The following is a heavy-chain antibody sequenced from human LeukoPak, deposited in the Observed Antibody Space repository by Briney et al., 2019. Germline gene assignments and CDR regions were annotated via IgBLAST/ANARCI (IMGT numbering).Heavy chain of an antibody. Sequence: GGSLRLSCAASGFTFSSYSMNWVRQAPGKGLEWVSSISSSSSYIYYADSVKGRFTISRDNAKNSLYLQMNSLRAEDTAVYYCAREVKELYDAFDIWGQGRMLTVSS. J-gene: IGHJ3*02. V-gene: IGHV3-21*01. CDR3: AREVKELYDAFDI. D-gene: IGHD1-26*01. CDR2: ISSSSSYI. CDR1: GFTFSSYS.